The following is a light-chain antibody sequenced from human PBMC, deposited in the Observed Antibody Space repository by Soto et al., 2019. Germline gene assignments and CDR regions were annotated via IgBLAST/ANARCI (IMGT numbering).Light chain of an antibody. CDR3: CSYAGSSTPYV. CDR1: SSDVGSYNL. Sequence: QSVLTQPASLSGSPGQSITISCTGTSSDVGSYNLVSWYQQHPGKAPKLMIYEVSKRPSGVSNRFSGSKSGNTASLTISGLQAEDEAGYYCCSYAGSSTPYVFGTGTKVTVL. V-gene: IGLV2-23*02. CDR2: EVS. J-gene: IGLJ1*01.